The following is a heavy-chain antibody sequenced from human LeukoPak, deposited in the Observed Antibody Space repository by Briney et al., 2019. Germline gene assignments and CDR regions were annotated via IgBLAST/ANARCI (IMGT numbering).Heavy chain of an antibody. CDR1: GFTFSSYA. V-gene: IGHV3-23*01. J-gene: IGHJ4*02. CDR3: AKDGSPIVVVVAADYFDY. Sequence: VGSLRLSCAASGFTFSSYAMSWVRQAPGKGLEWVSAISGSGGSTYYADSVKGRFTISRDNSKNTLYLQMNSLRAEDTAVYYCAKDGSPIVVVVAADYFDYWGQGTLVTVSS. CDR2: ISGSGGST. D-gene: IGHD2-15*01.